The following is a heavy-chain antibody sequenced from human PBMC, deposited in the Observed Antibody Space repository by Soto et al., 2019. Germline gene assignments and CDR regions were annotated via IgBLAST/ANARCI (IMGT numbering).Heavy chain of an antibody. CDR2: ISGSGGST. D-gene: IGHD3-22*01. Sequence: PGGSLRLSCAASGFTFSSYAMSWVRQAPGKGLEWVSAISGSGGSTYYADSVKGRFTISSDNSKNTLYLQMNSLRAEDTAVYYCAKDYSRVGSAMIVVVITQTFDYWGQGTLVTVSS. CDR1: GFTFSSYA. V-gene: IGHV3-23*01. CDR3: AKDYSRVGSAMIVVVITQTFDY. J-gene: IGHJ4*02.